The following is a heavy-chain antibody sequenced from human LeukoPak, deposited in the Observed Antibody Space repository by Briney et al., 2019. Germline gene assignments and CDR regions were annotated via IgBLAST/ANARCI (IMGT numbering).Heavy chain of an antibody. J-gene: IGHJ4*02. CDR2: IRYDGSNK. Sequence: GSLRLSCAASGFTFSSYAMSWVRQAPGKGLEWVVFIRYDGSNKYYADSVKGRFTISRYNSKNTLYLQMNSLRAEDTAVYYCAKTYSNSWTFDYWGQGTLVTVSS. CDR1: GFTFSSYA. CDR3: AKTYSNSWTFDY. V-gene: IGHV3-30*02. D-gene: IGHD6-13*01.